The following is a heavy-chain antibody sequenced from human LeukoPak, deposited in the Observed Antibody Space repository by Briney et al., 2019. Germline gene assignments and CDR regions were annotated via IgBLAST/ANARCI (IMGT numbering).Heavy chain of an antibody. CDR3: ATWGDFWSGNYGGY. CDR1: GFALNNAW. CDR2: IKSKIDGGTT. Sequence: PGGSLRLSCAASGFALNNAWMSSVRQAPGNRLEWVGRIKSKIDGGTTNYAAPVKGRFSISRDDSKNTVYLQMNSLKTEDTAVYYCATWGDFWSGNYGGYWGQGTLVTVSS. J-gene: IGHJ4*02. V-gene: IGHV3-15*06. D-gene: IGHD3-3*01.